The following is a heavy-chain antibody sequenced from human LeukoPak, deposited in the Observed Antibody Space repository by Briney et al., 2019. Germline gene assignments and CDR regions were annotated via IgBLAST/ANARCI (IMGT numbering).Heavy chain of an antibody. V-gene: IGHV3-23*01. J-gene: IGHJ4*02. CDR2: ISGSGGST. D-gene: IGHD6-13*01. CDR3: AKDREYSSSWWPYFDY. CDR1: GLTFSSYA. Sequence: GGSLRLSCAASGLTFSSYAMSWVRQAPGKGLEWVSAISGSGGSTYYADSVKGRFTISRDNSKNTLYLQMNSLRAEDTAVYYCAKDREYSSSWWPYFDYWGQGTLVTVSS.